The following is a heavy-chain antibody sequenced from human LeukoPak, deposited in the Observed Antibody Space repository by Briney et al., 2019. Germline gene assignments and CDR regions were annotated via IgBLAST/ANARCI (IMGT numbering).Heavy chain of an antibody. CDR1: GFTISSSY. Sequence: GGSLRLSCAASGFTISSSYMSWVRQAPGKGLEWVSLIYSGGNTDHADSVKGRFTISRDNSKSTLYLQMNSLRAEDTAVYYCARAYCSTTSCYPHLFDYWGRGTLVTVSS. J-gene: IGHJ4*02. CDR3: ARAYCSTTSCYPHLFDY. V-gene: IGHV3-53*01. D-gene: IGHD2-2*01. CDR2: IYSGGNT.